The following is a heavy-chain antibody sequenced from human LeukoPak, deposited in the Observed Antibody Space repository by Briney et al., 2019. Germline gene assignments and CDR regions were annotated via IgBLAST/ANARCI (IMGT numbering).Heavy chain of an antibody. Sequence: GGSLRLSCAVSGITLSNYGMSWVRQAPGKGLEWVAGISGSAGGTIYAASVKGRFTISRDNPKNTLYLQMNSLKAEDTAVYFCAKRGIVIRAVIIVGFHKEAYYFDDWGQGALVTVSS. CDR3: AKRGIVIRAVIIVGFHKEAYYFDD. CDR2: ISGSAGGT. J-gene: IGHJ4*02. CDR1: GITLSNYG. V-gene: IGHV3-23*01. D-gene: IGHD3-10*01.